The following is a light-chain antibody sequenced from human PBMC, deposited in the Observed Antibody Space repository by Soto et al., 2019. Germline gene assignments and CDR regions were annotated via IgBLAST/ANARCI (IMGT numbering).Light chain of an antibody. CDR1: QSVSSN. J-gene: IGKJ5*01. CDR3: QQRSAWPPVT. V-gene: IGKV3-11*01. Sequence: DIVLPQSPATMSLSPGERATLSCRASQSVSSNLAWYQQKPGQAPRLLIYDASNRATDIPARFSGSGSGTDFTLTISTLEPEDFAVYSCQQRSAWPPVTFGQGTRLEIK. CDR2: DAS.